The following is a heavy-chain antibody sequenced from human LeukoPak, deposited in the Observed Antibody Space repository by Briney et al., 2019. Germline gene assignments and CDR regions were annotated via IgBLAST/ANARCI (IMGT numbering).Heavy chain of an antibody. V-gene: IGHV3-23*01. CDR3: VRGSRGNYDT. D-gene: IGHD3-22*01. CDR1: GFTFSSYA. J-gene: IGHJ5*02. CDR2: ITSSGDNT. Sequence: GASLRLSCAASGFTFSSYAMCWVRQAPGKGLQWVSSITSSGDNTYYADSVNGRLTISRDNTKNTLHLQVNSLRAEDTAVYYCVRGSRGNYDTWGQGTLVTVSS.